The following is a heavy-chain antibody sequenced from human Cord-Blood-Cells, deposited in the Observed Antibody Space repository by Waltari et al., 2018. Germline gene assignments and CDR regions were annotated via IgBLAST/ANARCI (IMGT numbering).Heavy chain of an antibody. CDR2: IYYSGST. CDR1: GGSISSSSYS. CDR3: ARHRDSGYDPFDY. J-gene: IGHJ4*02. D-gene: IGHD5-12*01. Sequence: QLQLQASGPGLVTPSETLSLTCTVSGGSISSSSYSWGWIRQPPGKGLEWIGSIYYSGSTYYNPSLKSRVTISVDTSKNQFSLKLSSVTAADTAVYYCARHRDSGYDPFDYWGQGTLVTVSS. V-gene: IGHV4-39*01.